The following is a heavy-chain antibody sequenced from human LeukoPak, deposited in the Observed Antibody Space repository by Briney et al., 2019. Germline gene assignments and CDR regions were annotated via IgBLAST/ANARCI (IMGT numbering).Heavy chain of an antibody. D-gene: IGHD3-22*01. Sequence: SETLSLTCTVSGGSISSSSYYWGWIRQPPGKGLEWIGSIYYSGSTYYNPSLKSRDTISVDTSKNQFSLKLSSVTAADTAVYYCASTGHYYYDSSGYYYLWGQGTLVTVSS. V-gene: IGHV4-39*01. J-gene: IGHJ4*02. CDR2: IYYSGST. CDR1: GGSISSSSYY. CDR3: ASTGHYYYDSSGYYYL.